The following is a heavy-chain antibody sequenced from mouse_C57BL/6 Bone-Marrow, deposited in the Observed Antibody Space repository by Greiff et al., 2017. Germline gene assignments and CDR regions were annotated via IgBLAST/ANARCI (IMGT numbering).Heavy chain of an antibody. D-gene: IGHD2-1*01. CDR2: INPGSGVT. Sequence: QVQLQQSGAELVRPGTSVKVSCKASGYAFTNYLIEWVKQRPGQGLEWIGVINPGSGVTNYNEKFKGKATLTADKSSSTAYMQLSSLTSEDSAVYFCALYYVPFRDWGQGTTLTVSS. J-gene: IGHJ2*01. V-gene: IGHV1-54*01. CDR3: ALYYVPFRD. CDR1: GYAFTNYL.